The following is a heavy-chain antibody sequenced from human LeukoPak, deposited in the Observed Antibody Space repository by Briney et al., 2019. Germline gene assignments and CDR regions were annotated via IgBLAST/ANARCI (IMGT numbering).Heavy chain of an antibody. CDR1: GYTFTGYY. Sequence: ASVKVSCKASGYTFTGYYMHWVRQAPGQGLEWKGWINPNSGGTNYAQKFQGRVTMTRDTSISTAYMELSRLRSDDTAVYYCAREGMYYYGSGSYYNIDYWGQGTLVTVSS. V-gene: IGHV1-2*02. CDR3: AREGMYYYGSGSYYNIDY. CDR2: INPNSGGT. J-gene: IGHJ4*02. D-gene: IGHD3-10*01.